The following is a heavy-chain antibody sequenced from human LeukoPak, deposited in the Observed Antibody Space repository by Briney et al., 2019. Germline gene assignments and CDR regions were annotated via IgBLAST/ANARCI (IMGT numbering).Heavy chain of an antibody. Sequence: APVKVSCKASGYTFTSYGISWVRQAPGQGLEWMGWISAYNGNTNYAQKLQGRVTMTTHTSTRTAYMELRRLRSDDTAVYYCARSHYDFWSGYYTGIDYWGQGTLVTVSS. CDR2: ISAYNGNT. V-gene: IGHV1-18*01. J-gene: IGHJ4*02. CDR3: ARSHYDFWSGYYTGIDY. CDR1: GYTFTSYG. D-gene: IGHD3-3*01.